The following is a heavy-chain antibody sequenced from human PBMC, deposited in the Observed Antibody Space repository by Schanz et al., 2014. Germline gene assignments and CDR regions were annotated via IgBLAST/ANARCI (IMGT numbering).Heavy chain of an antibody. CDR1: GYIFGSHG. CDR3: ARVHIATYHYNSPGAFDI. Sequence: QLMQSGSEARKPGASVKVSCKASGYIFGSHGMTWVRQAPGQGPELMGWINAHTGNTQYAQKFHGRVNMTRDTVTTTVHLELTRLRTDDTAIYYCARVHIATYHYNSPGAFDIWGRGTRVTVSS. V-gene: IGHV1-18*01. CDR2: INAHTGNT. D-gene: IGHD3-10*01. J-gene: IGHJ3*02.